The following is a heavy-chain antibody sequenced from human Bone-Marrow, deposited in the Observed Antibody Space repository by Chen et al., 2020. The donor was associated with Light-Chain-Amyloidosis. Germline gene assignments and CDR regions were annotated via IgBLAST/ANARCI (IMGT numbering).Heavy chain of an antibody. CDR2: IISNSGSI. J-gene: IGHJ6*03. CDR3: VKSLIPARYLYHYYMDV. Sequence: EVQPVESGGGLVQPGGSLRRPCTASGLHFNDYALSWVRQGPWKGREWVSRIISNSGSIGYAYSVKGRFSSSRDNAKNYLHLQMNSLRPEDTALYYCVKSLIPARYLYHYYMDVWGKGTTVIVSS. V-gene: IGHV3-9*01. D-gene: IGHD1-1*01. CDR1: GLHFNDYA.